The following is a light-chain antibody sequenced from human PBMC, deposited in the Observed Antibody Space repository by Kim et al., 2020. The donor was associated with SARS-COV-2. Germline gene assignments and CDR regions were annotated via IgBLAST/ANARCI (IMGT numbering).Light chain of an antibody. CDR2: DVG. CDR1: SSNVGGYNY. CDR3: SSYTTTTTRV. Sequence: QSALTQPASVSGSPGQSITISCTGTSSNVGGYNYVSWYQQHPGIAPKLMIYDVGTRPSGVSDRFSGSKSGNTASLTISGLQTEDEADYYCSSYTTTTTRVFGGGTQLTVL. J-gene: IGLJ3*02. V-gene: IGLV2-14*03.